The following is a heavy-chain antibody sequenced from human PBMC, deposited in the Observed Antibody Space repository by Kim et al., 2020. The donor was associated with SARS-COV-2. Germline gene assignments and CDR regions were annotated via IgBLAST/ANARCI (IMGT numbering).Heavy chain of an antibody. V-gene: IGHV4-34*01. CDR1: GGSFSGYY. Sequence: SETLSLTCAVYGGSFSGYYWSWIRQPPGKGLEWIGEINHSGSTNYNPSLKSRVTISVDTSKNQFSLKLSSVTAADTAVYYCARGRGSSWHNPRFDYWGQGTLVTVSS. J-gene: IGHJ4*02. CDR2: INHSGST. CDR3: ARGRGSSWHNPRFDY. D-gene: IGHD6-13*01.